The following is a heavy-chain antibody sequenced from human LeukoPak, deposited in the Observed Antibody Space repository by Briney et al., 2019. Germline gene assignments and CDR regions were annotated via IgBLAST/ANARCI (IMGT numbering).Heavy chain of an antibody. CDR1: GFTVSSNE. Sequence: GGSLRLSCAASGFTVSSNEMSWVRQAPGKGLQWVAVISGGGRTTEYEDFVKGRFAISRDNSKNTLSLQMNSLTVEDTAIYLCAKNVVVKRYIDFWGQGTLVTVSS. CDR2: ISGGGRTT. CDR3: AKNVVVKRYIDF. V-gene: IGHV3-23*01. J-gene: IGHJ4*02. D-gene: IGHD2-15*01.